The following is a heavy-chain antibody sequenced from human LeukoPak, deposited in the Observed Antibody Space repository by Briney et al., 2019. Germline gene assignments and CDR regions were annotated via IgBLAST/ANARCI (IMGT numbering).Heavy chain of an antibody. Sequence: GGSLRLSCAASGFTFSNYSMNWARQAPGKGLEWVSYITSSSTVYYAGSVKGRFTISRDNAKNSLFLQMNSLRAEDTAVYYCARDYCSGPKCYFIDYWGQGALVTVPS. V-gene: IGHV3-48*04. CDR2: ITSSSTV. CDR3: ARDYCSGPKCYFIDY. J-gene: IGHJ4*02. CDR1: GFTFSNYS. D-gene: IGHD2-15*01.